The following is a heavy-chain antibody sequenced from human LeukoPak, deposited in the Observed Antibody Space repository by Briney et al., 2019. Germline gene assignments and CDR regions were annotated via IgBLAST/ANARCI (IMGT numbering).Heavy chain of an antibody. Sequence: GGSLRLSCAASGFTVSSIHMVWVRQAPGKGLEWVSVTYTGGNSYYADSVKGRFIISRDNSKNTLYVQVNSLGTEDTAAYYCAKGSYYDSSGSFYFDYWGQGTLVTVSS. CDR1: GFTVSSIH. CDR2: TYTGGNS. CDR3: AKGSYYDSSGSFYFDY. D-gene: IGHD3-22*01. J-gene: IGHJ4*02. V-gene: IGHV3-53*01.